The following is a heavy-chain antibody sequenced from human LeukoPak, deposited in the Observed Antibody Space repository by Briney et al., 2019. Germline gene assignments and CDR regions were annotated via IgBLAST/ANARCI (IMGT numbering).Heavy chain of an antibody. CDR1: GYTFTSNY. Sequence: ASVKVSCKASGYTFTSNYIHWVRQAPGQGLEWMGMIYPRDGSTSYAQKFQGRVTVTRDTSTSTVHMELSGLRSEDTAVYYCAGDQEGFDYWGQGTLVTVSS. CDR3: AGDQEGFDY. CDR2: IYPRDGST. J-gene: IGHJ4*02. V-gene: IGHV1-46*01.